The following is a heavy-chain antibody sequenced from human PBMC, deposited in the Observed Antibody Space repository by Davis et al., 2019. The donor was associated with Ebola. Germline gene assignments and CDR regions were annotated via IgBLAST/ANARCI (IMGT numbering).Heavy chain of an antibody. CDR1: GFTFSSYA. Sequence: GESLKISCAASGFTFSSYAMHWVRQAPGKGLEWVAVISYDGSNKYYADSVKGRFTISRDNSKNTLYLQMNSLRAEDTAVYYCAREILIYGMDVWGQGTTVTVSS. V-gene: IGHV3-30-3*01. J-gene: IGHJ6*02. D-gene: IGHD2-8*02. CDR3: AREILIYGMDV. CDR2: ISYDGSNK.